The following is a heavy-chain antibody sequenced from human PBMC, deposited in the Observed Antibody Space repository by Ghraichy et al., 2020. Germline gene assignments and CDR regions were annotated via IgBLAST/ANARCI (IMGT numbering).Heavy chain of an antibody. V-gene: IGHV3-23*01. CDR2: ISDDGDIS. D-gene: IGHD3-10*01. CDR3: AKVYYYGSGSYSQAGAFDY. J-gene: IGHJ4*02. CDR1: GFTFSSYA. Sequence: GGSLRLSCAASGFTFSSYAMNWVRLAPGKGLEWVSSISDDGDISYYADSVKGRFSISRDNSKNTLFLLMNSLRAEDTAVYYCAKVYYYGSGSYSQAGAFDYWGQGNLVTVSS.